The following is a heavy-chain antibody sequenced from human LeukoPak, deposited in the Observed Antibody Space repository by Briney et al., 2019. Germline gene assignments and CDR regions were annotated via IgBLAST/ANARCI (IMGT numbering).Heavy chain of an antibody. CDR1: GFTFSSYV. CDR3: ARPRWGSVRNYYFDY. J-gene: IGHJ4*02. CDR2: ISYDGSNK. V-gene: IGHV3-30-3*01. D-gene: IGHD1-7*01. Sequence: GGSLRLSCAASGFTFSSYVMHWVRQAPGKGLEWVAVISYDGSNKYSADSVKGRFTISRDNSKNTLYLQMNSLRVEDTAVYYCARPRWGSVRNYYFDYWGQGTLVTVSS.